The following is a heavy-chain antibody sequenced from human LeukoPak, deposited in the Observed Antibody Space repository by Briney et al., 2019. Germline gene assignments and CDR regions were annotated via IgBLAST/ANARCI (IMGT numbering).Heavy chain of an antibody. J-gene: IGHJ4*01. CDR2: IEYGGTT. D-gene: IGHD4-17*01. CDR1: GGSISDDGYY. Sequence: SQTLSLTCTVSGGSISDDGYYWSWIRPLPGKGLGWIGHIEYGGTTEYNPSLESPITISVATSNTQFSLKLTSVTAADTAAYYRARGGATVTYDWGPRNLVT. V-gene: IGHV4-31*01. CDR3: ARGGATVTYD.